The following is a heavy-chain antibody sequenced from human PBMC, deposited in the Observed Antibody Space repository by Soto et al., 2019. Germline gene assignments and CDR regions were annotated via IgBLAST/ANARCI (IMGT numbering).Heavy chain of an antibody. D-gene: IGHD4-17*01. CDR2: ITGSGTST. Sequence: EVQLLDSWGGLVQPGGPLRLSCAAAGFTFSSYAMNWVRQAPGKGLEWVSAITGSGTSTDYADSVKGRFTMSRDNSKNTLHLQMNSLRAEDTAVYYCVAGYGDYAYTFDIWGQGTMVTVSS. J-gene: IGHJ3*02. CDR3: VAGYGDYAYTFDI. CDR1: GFTFSSYA. V-gene: IGHV3-23*01.